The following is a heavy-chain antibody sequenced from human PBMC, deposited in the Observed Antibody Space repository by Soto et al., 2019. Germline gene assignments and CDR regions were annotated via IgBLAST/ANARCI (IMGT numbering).Heavy chain of an antibody. V-gene: IGHV3-23*01. CDR3: ANKQSDSLSIADYDP. D-gene: IGHD6-19*01. J-gene: IGHJ5*02. CDR2: ISGSASDI. CDR1: GLIFRSHA. Sequence: HPGGSLTLSWGASGLIFRSHAMNWDRQAPGKGLEWLSAISGSASDIYYADSVKGRFTISRDSSTNTVFLQMNSLRAEDTALYYRANKQSDSLSIADYDPCRQETLVSGSA.